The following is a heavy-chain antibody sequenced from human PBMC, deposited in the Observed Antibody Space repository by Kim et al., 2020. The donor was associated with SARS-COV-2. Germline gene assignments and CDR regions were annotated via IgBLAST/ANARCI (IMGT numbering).Heavy chain of an antibody. Sequence: GGSLRLSCAASGFTFSSYGMHWVRQAPGKGLEWVAVISYDGSNKYYADSVKGRFTISRDNSKNTLYLQMNSLRAEDTAVYYCAKTYYYDSSGYSQYFDYWGQGTLVTVSS. D-gene: IGHD3-22*01. CDR3: AKTYYYDSSGYSQYFDY. CDR1: GFTFSSYG. J-gene: IGHJ4*02. CDR2: ISYDGSNK. V-gene: IGHV3-30*18.